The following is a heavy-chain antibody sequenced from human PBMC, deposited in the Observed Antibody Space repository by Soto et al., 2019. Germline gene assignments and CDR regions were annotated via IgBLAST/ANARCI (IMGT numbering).Heavy chain of an antibody. D-gene: IGHD6-13*01. CDR2: IKSKTDGGTT. CDR1: GFTFSNAW. V-gene: IGHV3-15*07. CDR3: TTRYPPKTAAGSSRRRDVYLQIDY. Sequence: GGSLRLSCAASGFTFSNAWMNWVRQAPGKGLEWVGRIKSKTDGGTTDYAAPVKGRFTISRDDSKNTLYLQMNSLKTEDTAVYYCTTRYPPKTAAGSSRRRDVYLQIDYWGQGTLVTVSS. J-gene: IGHJ4*02.